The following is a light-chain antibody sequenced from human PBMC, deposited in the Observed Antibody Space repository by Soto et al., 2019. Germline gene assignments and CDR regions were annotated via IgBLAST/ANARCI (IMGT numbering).Light chain of an antibody. Sequence: QSALTQPASVSGSPGQSITISCTGTSSDVGSYNLVSWYQQHPGKAPKLMIYEGSKRPSGVSSRFSGSKSGNTASLTISGLQAEDEADYYCCSYAGSSTFRAVFGGGTQLTVL. CDR1: SSDVGSYNL. J-gene: IGLJ7*01. CDR2: EGS. V-gene: IGLV2-23*01. CDR3: CSYAGSSTFRAV.